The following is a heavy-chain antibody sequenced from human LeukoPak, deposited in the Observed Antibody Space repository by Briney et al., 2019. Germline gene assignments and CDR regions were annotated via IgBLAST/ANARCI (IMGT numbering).Heavy chain of an antibody. CDR2: ISPSGGST. CDR3: ARDPTPYSSSWYVDY. D-gene: IGHD6-13*01. CDR1: GYTFTSNY. J-gene: IGHJ4*02. V-gene: IGHV1-46*01. Sequence: GASVKVSCKAFGYTFTSNYMHWVRQAPGQGPEWMGVISPSGGSTTYAQKFQGRVTLTRDMSTSTDYLELSSLRSEDTAVYYCARDPTPYSSSWYVDYWGQGTLVTVSS.